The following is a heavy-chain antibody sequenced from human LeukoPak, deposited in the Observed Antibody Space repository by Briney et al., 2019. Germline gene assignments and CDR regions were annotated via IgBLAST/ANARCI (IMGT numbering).Heavy chain of an antibody. V-gene: IGHV3-53*01. CDR2: IYDSGAT. CDR3: ARPVAGGYWSFGY. CDR1: GFAVSSIY. D-gene: IGHD1-1*01. Sequence: GGSLRLSCAASGFAVSSIYIGWVRQAPEKGLEWVSLIYDSGATTYADSVKGRFTISRDGSKNTLSLQMNNLRAEDTAVYYCARPVAGGYWSFGYWGQGVLVTVST. J-gene: IGHJ4*02.